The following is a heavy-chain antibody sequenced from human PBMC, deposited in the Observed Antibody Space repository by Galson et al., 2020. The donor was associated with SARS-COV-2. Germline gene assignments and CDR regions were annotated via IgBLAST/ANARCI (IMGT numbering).Heavy chain of an antibody. Sequence: SETLSLTCAVYGGSFSGHYWSWIRQPPGKGLEWIGEINHSGGTNFNPSLKSRVTKSVDTSKNQFSLRLTSVTAADTAVYYCARACRDDSSWYTGYYYYYMDVWGKGTPVTVSS. V-gene: IGHV4-34*01. D-gene: IGHD6-13*01. CDR2: INHSGGT. CDR1: GGSFSGHY. CDR3: ARACRDDSSWYTGYYYYYMDV. J-gene: IGHJ6*03.